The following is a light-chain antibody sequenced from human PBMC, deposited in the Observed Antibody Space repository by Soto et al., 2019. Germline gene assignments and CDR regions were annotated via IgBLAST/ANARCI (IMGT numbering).Light chain of an antibody. V-gene: IGKV3-15*01. CDR2: DAS. J-gene: IGKJ2*01. CDR1: QSVRSN. CDR3: QQCNNWPYT. Sequence: EVVMTQSPATLSVSPGERATLSSRASQSVRSNLVWYQQKPGQPPRLLIYDASTRATGIPARFSGSGSGTDFTLTISSLQSEDFALYFCQQCNNWPYTFGLGTKLEIK.